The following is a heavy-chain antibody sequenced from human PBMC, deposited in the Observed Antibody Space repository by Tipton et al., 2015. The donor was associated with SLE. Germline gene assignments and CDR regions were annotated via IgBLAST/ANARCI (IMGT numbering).Heavy chain of an antibody. CDR2: ISAYRGKT. D-gene: IGHD3-3*01. CDR1: GYTFSDYG. Sequence: QVQLVQSGAEVKKPGASVKVSCKASGYTFSDYGFTWVRQAPGQGLEWMGWISAYRGKTHYPQRLQGRIAMTTDTFTSTAYMELRSLISDDTAVYFCARTPDFFGVVNGAFDIWGQGTMVTVSS. V-gene: IGHV1-18*01. CDR3: ARTPDFFGVVNGAFDI. J-gene: IGHJ3*02.